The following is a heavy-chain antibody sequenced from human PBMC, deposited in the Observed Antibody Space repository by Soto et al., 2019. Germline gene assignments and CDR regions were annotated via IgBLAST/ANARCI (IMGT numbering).Heavy chain of an antibody. CDR1: VYSFTNYY. Sequence: PGESLKISCKDSVYSFTNYYISWVRQMPGKGLEWMGKIDPSDSYPSYSPSFQGHVTISVDKSISTAYLHWSSLKASDTAMYYCARHRNFDILTGHPDYWGQGTLVTVSS. CDR3: ARHRNFDILTGHPDY. CDR2: IDPSDSYP. D-gene: IGHD3-9*01. V-gene: IGHV5-10-1*01. J-gene: IGHJ4*02.